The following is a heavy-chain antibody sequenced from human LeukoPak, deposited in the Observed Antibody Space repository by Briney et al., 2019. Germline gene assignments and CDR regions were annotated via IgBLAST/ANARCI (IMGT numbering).Heavy chain of an antibody. CDR2: IQSRSNGGTP. CDR3: TSGVGTLDF. D-gene: IGHD1-14*01. J-gene: IGHJ4*02. V-gene: IGHV3-15*01. Sequence: PGGSLRLSCAASGFTFVNAWMSWVRQAPGKGLEWVGRIQSRSNGGTPDYATPVKGRFTISRDDSKNTLYLQINSLKTDDTAVYYCTSGVGTLDFWGQGALVTVSS. CDR1: GFTFVNAW.